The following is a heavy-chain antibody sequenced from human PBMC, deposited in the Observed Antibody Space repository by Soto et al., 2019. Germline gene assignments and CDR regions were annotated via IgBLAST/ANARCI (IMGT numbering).Heavy chain of an antibody. V-gene: IGHV4-59*08. CDR3: ARHYGAEATGTPLEY. Sequence: TLSLTCTVSGGSISGYFWSWIRQPPGKGLESIGYIYYTGYTNYNPSLKSRVTISIDTSKNQFSLKLTSVTAADTAVYYCARHYGAEATGTPLEYWGQGTLVTVSS. CDR1: GGSISGYF. CDR2: IYYTGYT. D-gene: IGHD6-13*01. J-gene: IGHJ4*02.